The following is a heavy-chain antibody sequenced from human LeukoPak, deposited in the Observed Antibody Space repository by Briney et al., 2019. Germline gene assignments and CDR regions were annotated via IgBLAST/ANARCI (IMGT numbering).Heavy chain of an antibody. CDR2: INTSGST. J-gene: IGHJ4*02. V-gene: IGHV4-4*09. D-gene: IGHD7-27*01. CDR1: GGSISSNY. CDR3: ARRGNWGFFDY. Sequence: PSETLSLTCTVSGGSISSNYWSWIRQPPGKGLEWIGYINTSGSTNYNSSLKSRVSISLDTFRNQFSLKLTSVTAADTAVNDCARRGNWGFFDYWGQGILVSVSS.